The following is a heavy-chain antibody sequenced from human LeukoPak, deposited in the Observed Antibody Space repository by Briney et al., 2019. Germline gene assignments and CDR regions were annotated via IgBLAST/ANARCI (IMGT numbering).Heavy chain of an antibody. J-gene: IGHJ4*02. CDR2: IYYSGST. V-gene: IGHV4-39*01. D-gene: IGHD1-26*01. CDR3: ARHSGSYLPDY. CDR1: GGSISSSRYY. Sequence: SETLSLTCTVSGGSISSSRYYWGWIRQPPGKGLEWIGSIYYSGSTYYNPSLKSRVTISVDTSKNQFSLKLSSVTAADTAVYYCARHSGSYLPDYWGQGTLVTVSS.